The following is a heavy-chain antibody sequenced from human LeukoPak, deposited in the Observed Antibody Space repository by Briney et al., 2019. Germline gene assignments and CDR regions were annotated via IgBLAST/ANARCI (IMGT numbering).Heavy chain of an antibody. CDR3: AKGKHIVVVTAPNWFDP. CDR1: GFTFNTFN. CDR2: ISGSGGST. Sequence: GGSLRLSCAASGFTFNTFNMNWVRQAPGKGLEWVSAISGSGGSTYYADSVKGRFTISRDNSKNTLYLQMNSLRAEDTAVYYCAKGKHIVVVTAPNWFDPWGQGTLVTVSS. J-gene: IGHJ5*02. V-gene: IGHV3-23*01. D-gene: IGHD2-21*02.